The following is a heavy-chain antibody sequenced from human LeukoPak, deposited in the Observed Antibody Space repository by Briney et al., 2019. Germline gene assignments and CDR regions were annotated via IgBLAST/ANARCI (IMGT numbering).Heavy chain of an antibody. J-gene: IGHJ5*02. CDR2: IYYSGST. Sequence: PSETLSLTCTVSGVSIGSSSYYWGWIRQPPGEGLEWIGSIYYSGSTYYNPSLKSRVTISVATSKNQFSLKLSSVTAPDTAVYYCARQRSLGSGYDNWFDPWGQGTLVTVSS. V-gene: IGHV4-39*01. D-gene: IGHD3-22*01. CDR3: ARQRSLGSGYDNWFDP. CDR1: GVSIGSSSYY.